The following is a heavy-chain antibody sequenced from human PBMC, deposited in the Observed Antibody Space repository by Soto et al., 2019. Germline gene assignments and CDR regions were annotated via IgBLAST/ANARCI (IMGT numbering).Heavy chain of an antibody. CDR2: IYWNGIE. CDR1: GFSLSNSGES. D-gene: IGHD3-10*01. V-gene: IGHV2-5*01. J-gene: IGHJ4*02. CDR3: AHGDPLDFHY. Sequence: QITLEESGPAVVKPTQTLTLTCTFSGFSLSNSGESVGWIRQPPGKALEWLGLIYWNGIERYNPSLKRRLSITKDTSKNHVLLTVTNMDPVDTATYFCAHGDPLDFHYWGQGTLVNVSP.